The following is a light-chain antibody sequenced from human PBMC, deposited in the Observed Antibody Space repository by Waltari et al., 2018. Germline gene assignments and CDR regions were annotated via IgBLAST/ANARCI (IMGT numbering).Light chain of an antibody. V-gene: IGKV1-NL1*01. CDR1: QGFKNF. CDR3: QQFYSLPLT. Sequence: DIQMTQSPSSLSASVGDRVAIPCRASQGFKNFLGWYQHKPGKAPRLLLYFASRLESGVPSRFGGSGSGTDFTLTISSLQPEDFATYYCQQFYSLPLTFGQGTKLEIK. CDR2: FAS. J-gene: IGKJ2*01.